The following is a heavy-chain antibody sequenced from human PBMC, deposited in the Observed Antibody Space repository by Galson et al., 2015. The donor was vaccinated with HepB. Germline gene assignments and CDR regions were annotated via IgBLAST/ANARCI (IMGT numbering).Heavy chain of an antibody. Sequence: SVKVSCKVSGYTLTELTMHWLRQAPGKGLEWMGGFDPEDGETIYAQKFQGRVTMTEDTSTDTAYMELSSLRSEDTAVYYCATCSWELLRRPGYYYGMDVWGQGTTVTVSS. CDR3: ATCSWELLRRPGYYYGMDV. CDR2: FDPEDGET. CDR1: GYTLTELT. J-gene: IGHJ6*02. D-gene: IGHD1-26*01. V-gene: IGHV1-24*01.